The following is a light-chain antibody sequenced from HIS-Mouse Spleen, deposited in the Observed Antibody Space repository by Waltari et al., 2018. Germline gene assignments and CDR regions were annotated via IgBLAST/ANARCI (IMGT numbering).Light chain of an antibody. CDR3: QVWDSSDHVV. CDR1: HIGSKS. Sequence: SYVLTPPPSVSVAPGKTARITCGGNHIGSKSVHWYQQKPGQAPVLVVYDDGDRPSGIPERFSGSNSGNTATLTISRVEAGDEADYYCQVWDSSDHVVFGGGTKLTVL. V-gene: IGLV3-21*03. J-gene: IGLJ2*01. CDR2: DDG.